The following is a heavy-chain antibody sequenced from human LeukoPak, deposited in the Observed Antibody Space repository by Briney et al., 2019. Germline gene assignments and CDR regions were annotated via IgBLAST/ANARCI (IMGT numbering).Heavy chain of an antibody. V-gene: IGHV3-48*04. Sequence: GGTLRLSCAASGFTFSSYGMRWVRQAPGEGLEWVSNNSSSGGTISYADSVKGRFTVSRDNAKKPLYLQMNSLRAEDTAVYYCARDSGAYYFDYWGQGTLVTVSS. D-gene: IGHD2-15*01. CDR2: NSSSGGTI. J-gene: IGHJ4*02. CDR1: GFTFSSYG. CDR3: ARDSGAYYFDY.